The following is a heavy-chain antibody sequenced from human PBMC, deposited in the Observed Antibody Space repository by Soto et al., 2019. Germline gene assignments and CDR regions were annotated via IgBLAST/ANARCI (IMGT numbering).Heavy chain of an antibody. Sequence: GGSLRLSCAASGFTFSSYSMNWVRQAPGKGLEWVSYISSSSTIYYADSVKGRFTISRDNAKNSLYLQMNSLRDEDTAVYYCARGGDSYGSVSSYYYGMDVWGQGTTVPVSS. V-gene: IGHV3-48*02. CDR1: GFTFSSYS. J-gene: IGHJ6*02. CDR2: ISSSSTI. CDR3: ARGGDSYGSVSSYYYGMDV. D-gene: IGHD5-18*01.